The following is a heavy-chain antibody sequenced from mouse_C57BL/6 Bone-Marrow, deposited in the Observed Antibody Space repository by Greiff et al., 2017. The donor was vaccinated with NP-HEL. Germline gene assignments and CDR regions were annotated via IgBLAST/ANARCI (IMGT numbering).Heavy chain of an antibody. Sequence: QVQLQQSGAELVRPGASVKLSCKASGYTFTDYYINWVKQRPGQGLEWIARIYPGSGNTYYNEKFKGKATLTAEKSSSTAYMQLSSLTSEDSAVYFCARGEFITTVVADYWGQGTTLTVSS. D-gene: IGHD1-1*01. CDR1: GYTFTDYY. J-gene: IGHJ2*01. CDR2: IYPGSGNT. CDR3: ARGEFITTVVADY. V-gene: IGHV1-76*01.